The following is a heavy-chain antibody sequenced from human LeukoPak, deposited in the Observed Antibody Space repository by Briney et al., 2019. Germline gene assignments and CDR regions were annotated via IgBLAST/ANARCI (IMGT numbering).Heavy chain of an antibody. CDR1: GGSISSANYY. Sequence: PSETLSLTCSVSGGSISSANYYWSWIRQPPGKGLEWIGYIYYSGSTNYNPSLKGRVTISVDTSKNQFSLKLSSVTAADTAVYYCASAHIGASSSSSYYYYMDVWGKGTTVTVSS. D-gene: IGHD6-6*01. CDR2: IYYSGST. J-gene: IGHJ6*03. CDR3: ASAHIGASSSSSYYYYMDV. V-gene: IGHV4-61*01.